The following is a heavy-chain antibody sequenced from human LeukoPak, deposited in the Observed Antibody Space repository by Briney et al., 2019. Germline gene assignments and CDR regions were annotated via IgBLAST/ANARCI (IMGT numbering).Heavy chain of an antibody. CDR3: ARDLPTTGTTLFDY. CDR1: GYTFTSYG. J-gene: IGHJ4*02. D-gene: IGHD1-1*01. CDR2: ISACNGNT. V-gene: IGHV1-18*01. Sequence: ASVKVSCKASGYTFTSYGISWVRQAPGQGLEWMGWISACNGNTNYAQKLQGRVTMTTDTSTSTAYMELRSLRSDDTAVYYCARDLPTTGTTLFDYWGQGALVTVSS.